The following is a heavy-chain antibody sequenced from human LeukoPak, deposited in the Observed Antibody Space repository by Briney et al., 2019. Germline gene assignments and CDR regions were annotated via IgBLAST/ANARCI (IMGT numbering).Heavy chain of an antibody. D-gene: IGHD6-19*01. CDR2: ISGSGGST. CDR1: AFTFSSYS. CDR3: AKEQGSSGWYRYFQH. V-gene: IGHV3-23*01. J-gene: IGHJ1*01. Sequence: GGSLGLCCAASAFTFSSYSMNWVRQAPGKGLEWVSAISGSGGSTYYADSVKGRFTISRDNSKNTLYLQMNSLRAEDTAVYYCAKEQGSSGWYRYFQHWGQGTLVTLSS.